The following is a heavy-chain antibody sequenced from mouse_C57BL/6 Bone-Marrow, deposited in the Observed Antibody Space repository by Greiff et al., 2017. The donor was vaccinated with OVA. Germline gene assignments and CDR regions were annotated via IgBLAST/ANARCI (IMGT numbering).Heavy chain of an antibody. CDR3: ARPNWDLAWFAY. J-gene: IGHJ3*01. CDR2: IDPSDSYT. Sequence: QVQLQQPGAELVKPGAPVKLSCKASGYTFTSYWMQWVKQRPGQGLEWIGEIDPSDSYTNYNQKFKGKATLTVDTSSSTAYMQLSSLTSEDSAVYYCARPNWDLAWFAYWGQGTLVTVSA. V-gene: IGHV1-50*01. D-gene: IGHD4-1*02. CDR1: GYTFTSYW.